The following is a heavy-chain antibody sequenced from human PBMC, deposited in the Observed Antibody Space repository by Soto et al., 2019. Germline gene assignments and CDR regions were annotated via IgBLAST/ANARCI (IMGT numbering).Heavy chain of an antibody. CDR1: GFTFGDYN. V-gene: IGHV3-21*01. Sequence: GGSLRLSCAASGFTFGDYNMNWVRQAPGKGLEWVSSISGSSSYIYYADSVKGRFTISRDNAKNSLYLQMNSLRGEDTGVYYCARLRAFAVDYWGQGTLVTVSS. CDR3: ARLRAFAVDY. J-gene: IGHJ4*02. CDR2: ISGSSSYI.